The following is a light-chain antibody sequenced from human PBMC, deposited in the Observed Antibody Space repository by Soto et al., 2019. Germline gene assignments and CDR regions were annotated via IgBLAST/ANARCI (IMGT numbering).Light chain of an antibody. CDR1: NSNIGSNT. J-gene: IGLJ1*01. CDR3: AAWDDSLNGRV. Sequence: QSVLTQPPSASGTPGQRVTISCSGSNSNIGSNTVNWYQQLPGTAPKLLIYYDNLRPSGVPDRISGSKSGTSASLAISGLQSDDEADHYCAAWDDSLNGRVFGTGTKVTVL. CDR2: YDN. V-gene: IGLV1-44*01.